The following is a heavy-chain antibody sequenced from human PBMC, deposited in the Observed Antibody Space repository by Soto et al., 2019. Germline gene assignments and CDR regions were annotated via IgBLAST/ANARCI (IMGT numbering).Heavy chain of an antibody. J-gene: IGHJ4*02. Sequence: KPSETLSLTCSVSGGSISSSSYYWGWIRQPPGKGLEWIGSIYYSGSTYYNPSLKSRVTISVDTSKNQFSLKLSSVTAADTAVYYCASSTVTTWYFDYWGQGTLVTVSS. CDR1: GGSISSSSYY. D-gene: IGHD4-17*01. CDR2: IYYSGST. CDR3: ASSTVTTWYFDY. V-gene: IGHV4-39*01.